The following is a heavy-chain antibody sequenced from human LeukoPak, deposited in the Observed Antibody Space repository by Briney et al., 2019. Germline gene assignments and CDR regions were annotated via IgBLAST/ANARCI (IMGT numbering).Heavy chain of an antibody. J-gene: IGHJ3*02. CDR1: GASISTYY. CDR3: GRDSSSGWDHAFDI. Sequence: SETLSLTCTVSGASISTYYWSWIRQPPGKGLEWIGSIYYSGRTNYNPSLKSRVTISLDTSRNQFSLKLSSVTAADTAVYYCGRDSSSGWDHAFDIWGQGTMVTVSS. V-gene: IGHV4-59*01. D-gene: IGHD6-19*01. CDR2: IYYSGRT.